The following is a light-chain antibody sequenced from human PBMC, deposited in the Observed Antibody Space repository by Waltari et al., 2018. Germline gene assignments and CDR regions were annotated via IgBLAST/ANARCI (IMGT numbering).Light chain of an antibody. CDR1: QSITNW. J-gene: IGKJ1*01. V-gene: IGKV1-5*03. CDR2: KAS. CDR3: QQYDNYWT. Sequence: DIQMTQSPSTLSASVGDRVTITCRASQSITNWLAWYQQKPGKAPKLLIYKASNLESGVSSRFSGSGSGTEFTLTISSLQPDDFATYYCQQYDNYWTFGQGTKVEIK.